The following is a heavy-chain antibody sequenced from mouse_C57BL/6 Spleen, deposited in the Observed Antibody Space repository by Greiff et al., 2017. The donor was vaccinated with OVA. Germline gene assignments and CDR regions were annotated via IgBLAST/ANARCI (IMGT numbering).Heavy chain of an antibody. CDR1: GFNIKDDY. CDR2: IDPENGDT. V-gene: IGHV14-4*01. CDR3: TTGYYGIRGY. D-gene: IGHD1-2*01. Sequence: EVQLQESGAELVRPGASVKLSCTASGFNIKDDYMHWVKQRPEQGLEWIGWIDPENGDTEYASKFQGKATITADTSSNTAYLQLSSLTSEDTAVYYCTTGYYGIRGYWGQGTTLTVSS. J-gene: IGHJ2*01.